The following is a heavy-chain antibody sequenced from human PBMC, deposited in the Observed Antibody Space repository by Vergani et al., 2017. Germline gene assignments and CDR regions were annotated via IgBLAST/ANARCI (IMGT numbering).Heavy chain of an antibody. J-gene: IGHJ5*02. D-gene: IGHD3-10*01. V-gene: IGHV4-59*01. Sequence: QVRLQESGPGLVKPSETLSLTCSVSAGSMSGYYWSWIRQPPGKELEWIGYMYHSGSTNYNPSLETRVTISGDTSKNQFSLKLNSVTAADTAVYYCGRVADFYGLGSRLLDLWGQGSLVTVSS. CDR2: MYHSGST. CDR1: AGSMSGYY. CDR3: GRVADFYGLGSRLLDL.